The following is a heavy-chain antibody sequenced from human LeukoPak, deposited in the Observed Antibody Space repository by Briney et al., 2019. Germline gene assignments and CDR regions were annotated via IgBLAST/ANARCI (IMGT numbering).Heavy chain of an antibody. J-gene: IGHJ4*02. CDR2: IYYTGNT. V-gene: IGHV4-59*01. CDR1: GGSISSYY. CDR3: ARGAGWWPY. D-gene: IGHD2-15*01. Sequence: SETLSLTCTVSGGSISSYYWSWIRQPPGKGLEWIGFIYYTGNTNYNPSLKSRVSISVDTSKNQFSLKLSSMTAADTAVYYCARGAGWWPYWGQGNMVTVSA.